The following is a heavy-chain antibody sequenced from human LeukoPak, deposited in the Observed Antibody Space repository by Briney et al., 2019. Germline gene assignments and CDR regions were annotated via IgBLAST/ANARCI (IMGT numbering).Heavy chain of an antibody. J-gene: IGHJ5*02. CDR2: IIPIFGTA. D-gene: IGHD3-22*01. CDR3: ARTPYYYARSGYVSKEHWFDP. CDR1: GGTFSSYA. V-gene: IGHV1-69*06. Sequence: SVKVSCKASGGTFSSYAISWVRQAPGQGLEWMGGIIPIFGTANYAQKFQGRVTITADKSTSTAYMELRSLRSDDPAVYSCARTPYYYARSGYVSKEHWFDPWGQGTLVTASS.